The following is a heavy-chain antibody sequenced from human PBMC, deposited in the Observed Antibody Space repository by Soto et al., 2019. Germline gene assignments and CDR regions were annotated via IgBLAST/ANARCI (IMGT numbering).Heavy chain of an antibody. CDR2: IKEDGSER. CDR3: ARDVGPVTIFGEALSGYFDF. D-gene: IGHD3-3*01. J-gene: IGHJ4*02. V-gene: IGHV3-7*03. CDR1: GFSFGTYW. Sequence: PGGSLRLSCAVSGFSFGTYWMSWVRQAPGKGLEWLASIKEDGSERYYLDSVKGRFTISRDNAKDSLSLQMNSLRGEYTAFYYCARDVGPVTIFGEALSGYFDFWGQGTLVTVSS.